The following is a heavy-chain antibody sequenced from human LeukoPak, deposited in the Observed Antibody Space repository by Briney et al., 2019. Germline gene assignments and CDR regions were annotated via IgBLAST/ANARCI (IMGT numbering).Heavy chain of an antibody. J-gene: IGHJ3*02. D-gene: IGHD6-19*01. Sequence: GASVKVSCKASGYTFTGYYMHWVRQAPGQGLEWMGWINPNSGGTNYAQKFQGRVTMTRDTSISTAYMELSRLRSDDTAVYYCARDSVSGWYWDAFDIWGQGTMVTVSS. V-gene: IGHV1-2*02. CDR3: ARDSVSGWYWDAFDI. CDR1: GYTFTGYY. CDR2: INPNSGGT.